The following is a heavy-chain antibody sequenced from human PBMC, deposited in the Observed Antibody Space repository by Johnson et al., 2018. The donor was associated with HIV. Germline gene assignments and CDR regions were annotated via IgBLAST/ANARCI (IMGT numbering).Heavy chain of an antibody. J-gene: IGHJ3*01. V-gene: IGHV3-20*04. CDR1: GFAFSDYG. Sequence: VQLVESGGGVVRPGGSLRLSCTASGFAFSDYGMRWVRQAPGKGLEWVAGIPWNGGRTGYADSVKGRFTISRDNAKNSLYLQMNSLRAEDTAVYYWARGLCSGYSDAFDVWGHGAMVTFSS. CDR2: IPWNGGRT. D-gene: IGHD3-22*01. CDR3: ARGLCSGYSDAFDV.